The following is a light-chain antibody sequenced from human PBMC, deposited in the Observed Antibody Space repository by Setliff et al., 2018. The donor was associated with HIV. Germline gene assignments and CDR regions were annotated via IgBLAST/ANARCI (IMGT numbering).Light chain of an antibody. Sequence: SALTQPASVSGSPGQSITISCTGTSGDVGRYNLVSWYQQQPGKPPKLMIYQATKRPSGVSNRFSGSKSGNTASLTISGLQAEDEADYYCCSNTGSNTYVFGTGTKV. V-gene: IGLV2-23*01. CDR1: SGDVGRYNL. J-gene: IGLJ1*01. CDR3: CSNTGSNTYV. CDR2: QAT.